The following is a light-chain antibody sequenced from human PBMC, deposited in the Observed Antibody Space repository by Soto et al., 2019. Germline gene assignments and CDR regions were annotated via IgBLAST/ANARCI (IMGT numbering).Light chain of an antibody. V-gene: IGKV3-15*01. CDR2: GAS. Sequence: ETVLTLSPATFSVSPGERATLSCRASQSIGSNLAWYQQRPGQPPRLLIYGASTRATGVPARFSGSGSGTEFTRTINSLQSEDFALYYCQQYNKWPLFTFGPGTKVDIK. CDR1: QSIGSN. J-gene: IGKJ3*01. CDR3: QQYNKWPLFT.